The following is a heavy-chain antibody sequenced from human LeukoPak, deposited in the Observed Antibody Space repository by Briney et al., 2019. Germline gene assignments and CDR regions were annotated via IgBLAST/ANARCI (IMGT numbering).Heavy chain of an antibody. CDR1: GGSISSSSYY. CDR3: ARQSSYSGSYYDY. D-gene: IGHD1-26*01. V-gene: IGHV4-39*01. CDR2: IYYSGST. J-gene: IGHJ4*03. Sequence: TSEPLSLTCTVSGGSISSSSYYWGWIRQPPGKGLEWIGSIYYSGSTYYNPSLKSRVTISVDTSKNQFSLKLSSVTAADTAVYYCARQSSYSGSYYDYWGQGTLVTVSS.